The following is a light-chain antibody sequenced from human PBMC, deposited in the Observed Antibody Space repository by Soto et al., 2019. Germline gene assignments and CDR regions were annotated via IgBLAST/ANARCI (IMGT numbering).Light chain of an antibody. Sequence: QLVLTQPPSVSGAPGQRVTISCTGSSSNIGAGYDVHWYQQLPGTAPKLLIYGNSNRPSGVPDRFSGSKSGTSASLAITGLQAEDEADYYCQSYDSSLSGYVIGTGTKVTVL. J-gene: IGLJ1*01. CDR2: GNS. CDR3: QSYDSSLSGYV. CDR1: SSNIGAGYD. V-gene: IGLV1-40*01.